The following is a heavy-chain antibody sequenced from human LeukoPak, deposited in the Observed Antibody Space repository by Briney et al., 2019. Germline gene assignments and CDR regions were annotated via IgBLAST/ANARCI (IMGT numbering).Heavy chain of an antibody. V-gene: IGHV3-53*01. CDR1: GFTVSSNY. CDR2: IYSGGST. J-gene: IGHJ4*02. D-gene: IGHD6-13*01. CDR3: AREGGPYSSSWYYFDY. Sequence: GGSLRLSCAASGFTVSSNYMSWVRQAPGKGLEWVSVIYSGGSTYYADSVKGRFTISRDNAKNSLYLQMNSLRAEDTAVYYCAREGGPYSSSWYYFDYWGQGTLVTVSS.